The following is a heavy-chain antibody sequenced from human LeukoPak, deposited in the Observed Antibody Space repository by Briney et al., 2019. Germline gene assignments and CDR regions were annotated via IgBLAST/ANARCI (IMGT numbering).Heavy chain of an antibody. Sequence: GGSLRLSCAASGFSFSDFYMTWIRQAPGKGLEWVANIKQDGSEKYYADSVKGRFTISRDNAENSLYLQMNSLRAEDTAVYYCTRVRVVVPSAFDYCDFWGQGTPVTVSS. D-gene: IGHD2-2*01. CDR1: GFSFSDFY. V-gene: IGHV3-7*01. J-gene: IGHJ4*02. CDR3: TRVRVVVPSAFDYCDF. CDR2: IKQDGSEK.